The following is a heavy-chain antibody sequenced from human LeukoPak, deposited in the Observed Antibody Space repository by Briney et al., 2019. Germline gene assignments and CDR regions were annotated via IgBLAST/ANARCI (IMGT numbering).Heavy chain of an antibody. J-gene: IGHJ4*02. V-gene: IGHV4-4*07. Sequence: PSETLSLTCTVSGGSLSNYQWTWIRQPAGKGLEWIGQIHTSGSTNYNPPLKSRVTMSVGTSENQVSLTIRSVTAADTAVYYCARRDFSSGWSFDYWGQGTLVTVSS. CDR2: IHTSGST. CDR3: ARRDFSSGWSFDY. CDR1: GGSLSNYQ. D-gene: IGHD6-19*01.